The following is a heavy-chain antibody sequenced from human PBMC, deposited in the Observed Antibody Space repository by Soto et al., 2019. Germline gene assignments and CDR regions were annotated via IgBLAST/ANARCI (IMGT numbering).Heavy chain of an antibody. Sequence: PGGSLRLSCTASGFTFGDYAMSWFRQAPGKGLEWVGFIRSKAYGGTTEYAASVKGRFTISRDDSKSIAYLQMNSLKTEDTAVYYCTRDYYGSGSYPNYYYGMGVWGQGTTVTVSS. CDR1: GFTFGDYA. CDR3: TRDYYGSGSYPNYYYGMGV. CDR2: IRSKAYGGTT. J-gene: IGHJ6*02. D-gene: IGHD3-10*01. V-gene: IGHV3-49*03.